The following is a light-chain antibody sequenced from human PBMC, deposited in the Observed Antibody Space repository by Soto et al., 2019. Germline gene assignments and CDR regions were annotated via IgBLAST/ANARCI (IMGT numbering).Light chain of an antibody. CDR2: STN. V-gene: IGLV8-61*01. J-gene: IGLJ3*02. CDR3: VLYMGTGISV. CDR1: SGSVSTSYY. Sequence: QAVVTQEPSFSVSPGRTVTLTCGLSSGSVSTSYYPSWYQLTPGQAPRTLIYSTNTRSSGVPNRFSGSILENKAGLTITGAQADDESDYYCVLYMGTGISVFGGGTKVTVL.